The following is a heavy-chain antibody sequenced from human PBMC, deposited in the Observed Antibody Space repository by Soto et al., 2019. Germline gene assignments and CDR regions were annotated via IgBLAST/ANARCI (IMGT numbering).Heavy chain of an antibody. J-gene: IGHJ5*02. Sequence: VQLVESGGGVVQPGRSLRLSCAASGFTFSSYGMHWVRQAPGKGLEWVAVISYDGSNKYYADSVKGRFTISRDNSKNTLYLQMNSLRAEDTAVYYCAKDRAVDIVIEGGFDPWGQGTLVTVSS. CDR3: AKDRAVDIVIEGGFDP. CDR1: GFTFSSYG. CDR2: ISYDGSNK. D-gene: IGHD5-12*01. V-gene: IGHV3-30*18.